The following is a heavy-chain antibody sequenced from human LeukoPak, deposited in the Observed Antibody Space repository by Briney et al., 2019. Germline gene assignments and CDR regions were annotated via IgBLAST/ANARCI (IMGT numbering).Heavy chain of an antibody. Sequence: GGSLRLSCAASGFTVSSNYMSWVRQAPGKPPERVSVMYSGGSTYYVDSVKGRFTISRDNSKNTLYLQMNSLRAEDTAVYYCARGEGGIAAAGTDFWGQGTLVTVSS. CDR3: ARGEGGIAAAGTDF. V-gene: IGHV3-53*01. D-gene: IGHD6-13*01. CDR2: MYSGGST. J-gene: IGHJ4*02. CDR1: GFTVSSNY.